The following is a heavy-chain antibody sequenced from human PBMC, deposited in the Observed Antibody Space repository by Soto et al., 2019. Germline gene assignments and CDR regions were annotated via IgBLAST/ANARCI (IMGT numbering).Heavy chain of an antibody. CDR3: GRERYSSSWPAYYYYVMDF. CDR1: GFTFSSYS. Sequence: PGGSLRLSCAASGFTFSSYSMNWVRQAPGKGLEWVSSISSSSSYIYYADSVKGRFTISRDNAKNSLYLHMNSLRAEDTAVYYCGRERYSSSWPAYYYYVMDFWGQGTTVTVSS. J-gene: IGHJ6*02. V-gene: IGHV3-21*01. CDR2: ISSSSSYI. D-gene: IGHD6-13*01.